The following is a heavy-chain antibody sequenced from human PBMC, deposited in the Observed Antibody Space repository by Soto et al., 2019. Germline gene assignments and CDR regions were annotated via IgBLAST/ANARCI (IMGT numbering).Heavy chain of an antibody. CDR2: IYYSGST. J-gene: IGHJ4*02. V-gene: IGHV4-59*08. CDR3: ARRFNRAGGDYATYYFDY. CDR1: GGSISSYY. Sequence: PSETLSLTCTVSGGSISSYYWSWIRQPPGKGLEWIGYIYYSGSTNYNPSLKSRVTVSVDTSKNQFSLKLSSVTAADTAVYYCARRFNRAGGDYATYYFDYWGQGTLVTVSS. D-gene: IGHD4-17*01.